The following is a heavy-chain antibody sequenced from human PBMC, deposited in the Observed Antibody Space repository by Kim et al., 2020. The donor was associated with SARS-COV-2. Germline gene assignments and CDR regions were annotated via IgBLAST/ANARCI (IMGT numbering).Heavy chain of an antibody. CDR3: ARGSFDYYDISDYYHFDY. J-gene: IGHJ4*02. V-gene: IGHV1-2*05. CDR2: INPNSGGT. Sequence: ASVKVSCKASGYTFTGYYMHWVRQAPGQGLEWMGRINPNSGGTNYAQKFQGRVTMTRDTSISTAYMELSRLRSDDTVVYYCARGSFDYYDISDYYHFDYWGQGTLVTVSS. D-gene: IGHD3-22*01. CDR1: GYTFTGYY.